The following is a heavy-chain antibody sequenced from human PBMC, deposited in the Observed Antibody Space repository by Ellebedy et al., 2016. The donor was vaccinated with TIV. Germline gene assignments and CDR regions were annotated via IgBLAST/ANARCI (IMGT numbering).Heavy chain of an antibody. D-gene: IGHD2-15*01. CDR3: AKGDVVVVGATIDY. V-gene: IGHV3-30*02. CDR1: GFTFSLYG. Sequence: GESLKISXAASGFTFSLYGMHWVRQAPGKGLEWIAFIWYDESNEYYADSVKGRFTISRDNSNNTLYLHMNSLRAEDTAVYYCAKGDVVVVGATIDYWGQGTLVTVSS. J-gene: IGHJ4*02. CDR2: IWYDESNE.